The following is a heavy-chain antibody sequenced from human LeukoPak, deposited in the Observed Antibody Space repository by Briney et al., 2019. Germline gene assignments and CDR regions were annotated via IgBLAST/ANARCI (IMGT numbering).Heavy chain of an antibody. V-gene: IGHV3-48*03. Sequence: PGGSLRLSCAASGFDCVAYEMNWVRQAPGKGLEWVAYFAGSDTTKYYADSVRGRFTISRDNAKNSLYLQMNSLRAEDTALYCCPTLGYHLDSWGQGTLVTVSS. J-gene: IGHJ4*02. D-gene: IGHD3-22*01. CDR2: FAGSDTTK. CDR1: GFDCVAYE. CDR3: PTLGYHLDS.